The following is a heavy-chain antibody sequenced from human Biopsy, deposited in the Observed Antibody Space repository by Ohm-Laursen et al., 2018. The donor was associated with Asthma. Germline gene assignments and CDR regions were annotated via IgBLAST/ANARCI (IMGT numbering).Heavy chain of an antibody. D-gene: IGHD2-15*01. CDR3: ARKAGSCSSRTCYSLDF. CDR1: GGTFNTYV. CDR2: INSVFGTT. V-gene: IGHV1-69*13. Sequence: GASVKVSCKPLGGTFNTYVIGWVRQAPGQGLEWMGGINSVFGTTTYPQKFQDRVTITADDSTSTVYMELSSLRSEDTAVYYCARKAGSCSSRTCYSLDFWGQGTLVTVSS. J-gene: IGHJ4*02.